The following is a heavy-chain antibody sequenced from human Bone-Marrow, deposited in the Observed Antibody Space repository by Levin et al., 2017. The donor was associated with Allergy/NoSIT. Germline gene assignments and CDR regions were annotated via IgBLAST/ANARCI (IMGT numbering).Heavy chain of an antibody. Sequence: GESLKISCAASGFTFSSYAMSWVRQAPGKGLEWVSAISGSGDSTYYADSVKGRFTISRDNSKNTLYLQMNSLRAEDTAVYYCAKMSHTVTRKNYFDYWGQGTLVTVSS. D-gene: IGHD4-17*01. CDR1: GFTFSSYA. V-gene: IGHV3-23*01. CDR3: AKMSHTVTRKNYFDY. CDR2: ISGSGDST. J-gene: IGHJ4*02.